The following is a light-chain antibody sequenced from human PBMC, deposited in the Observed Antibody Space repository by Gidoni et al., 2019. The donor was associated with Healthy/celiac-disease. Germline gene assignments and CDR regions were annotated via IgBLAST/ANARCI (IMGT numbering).Light chain of an antibody. CDR2: GAS. J-gene: IGKJ3*01. CDR3: QQYGSSQFT. V-gene: IGKV3-20*01. CDR1: QSVSSSY. Sequence: ELVLTQSPGTLSLSPGERATLSCRASQSVSSSYLAWYQQKPGQAPRLLIYGASSRATGIPARFSGSGSGTDCTLTISRLEPEDFAVYYCQQYGSSQFTFGPGTKVDIK.